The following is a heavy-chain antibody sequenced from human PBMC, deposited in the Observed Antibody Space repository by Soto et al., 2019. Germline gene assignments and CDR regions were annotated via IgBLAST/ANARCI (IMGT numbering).Heavy chain of an antibody. CDR3: ATANAGAFNI. CDR1: GGSVTSGTYY. J-gene: IGHJ3*02. Sequence: LPETLSLTCTVSGGSVTSGTYYWSWIRQPPGKGLEYIGYIYYSGSTNYNPSLNSRVTISVDTPKNQFSLKLSSATAADTALYYCATANAGAFNIWGQGTMVTVSS. V-gene: IGHV4-61*01. CDR2: IYYSGST.